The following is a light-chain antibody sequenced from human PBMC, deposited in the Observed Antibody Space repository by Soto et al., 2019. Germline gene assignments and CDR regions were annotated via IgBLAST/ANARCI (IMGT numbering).Light chain of an antibody. CDR2: GAS. J-gene: IGKJ2*01. V-gene: IGKV3-15*01. Sequence: EIVMTQSPANLSVSPGERATLSCRASQSVSSNLAWYQQKPGQGPRLLIYGASTRATSIPARFSGSGSRTEFPLTINSLQAEDFAVYYCEQYNKWPPYTFGQGTKLEIK. CDR3: EQYNKWPPYT. CDR1: QSVSSN.